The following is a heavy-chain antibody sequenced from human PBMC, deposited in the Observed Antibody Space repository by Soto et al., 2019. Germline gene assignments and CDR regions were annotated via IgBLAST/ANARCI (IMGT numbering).Heavy chain of an antibody. V-gene: IGHV3-30*18. CDR2: ISHDGTNK. CDR1: GFTFSAYG. D-gene: IGHD3-22*01. J-gene: IGHJ4*02. CDR3: AKDEYYYSRSGYYIFDS. Sequence: LRLSCEVSGFTFSAYGMHWVRQAPGKGLEWVAAISHDGTNKNYGDSVKGRFTISRDNSKKTLYLQMNSLRPEDTALYYCAKDEYYYSRSGYYIFDSWGQGTLVTVSS.